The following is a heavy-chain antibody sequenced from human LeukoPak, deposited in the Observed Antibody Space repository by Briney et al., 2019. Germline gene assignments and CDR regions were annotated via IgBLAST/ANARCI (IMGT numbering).Heavy chain of an antibody. CDR2: INHSGST. CDR1: GGSISSSSYY. Sequence: SETLSLTCTVSGGSISSSSYYWGWIRQPPGKGLEWIGEINHSGSTNYNPSLKSRVTISVDTSKNQFSLKLSSVTAADTAVYYCARGAYSSGWPYYYYYYMDVWGKGTTVTVSS. J-gene: IGHJ6*03. D-gene: IGHD6-19*01. CDR3: ARGAYSSGWPYYYYYYMDV. V-gene: IGHV4-39*07.